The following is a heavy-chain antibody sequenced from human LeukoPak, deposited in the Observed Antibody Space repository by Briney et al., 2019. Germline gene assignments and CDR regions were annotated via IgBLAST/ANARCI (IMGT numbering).Heavy chain of an antibody. CDR3: AKDGGVWFGESNDY. D-gene: IGHD3-10*01. Sequence: GGSLRPSCAASGFTFSSYAMSWVRQAPGKGLEWVSAISGSGGSTYYADSVKGRFTVSRDKSKNTLYLQMNSLRAEDTAVYYCAKDGGVWFGESNDYWGQGTLVTVSS. CDR1: GFTFSSYA. V-gene: IGHV3-23*01. J-gene: IGHJ4*02. CDR2: ISGSGGST.